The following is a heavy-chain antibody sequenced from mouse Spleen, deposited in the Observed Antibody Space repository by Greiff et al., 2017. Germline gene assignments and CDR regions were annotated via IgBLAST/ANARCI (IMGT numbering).Heavy chain of an antibody. D-gene: IGHD1-2*01. V-gene: IGHV3-6*01. Sequence: DVQLQESGPGLVKPSQSLSLTCSVTGYSITSGYYWNWIRQFPGNKLEWMGYISYDGSNNYNPSLKNRISITRDTSKNQFFLKLNSVTTEDTATYYCAAGLLRLRGAMDYWGQGTSVTVSS. CDR3: AAGLLRLRGAMDY. CDR2: ISYDGSN. J-gene: IGHJ4*01. CDR1: GYSITSGYY.